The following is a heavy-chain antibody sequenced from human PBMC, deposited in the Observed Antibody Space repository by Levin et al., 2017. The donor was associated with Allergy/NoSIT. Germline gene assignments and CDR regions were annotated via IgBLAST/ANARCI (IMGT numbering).Heavy chain of an antibody. J-gene: IGHJ6*02. D-gene: IGHD6-6*01. CDR3: ARGKQYSSSSKGMVDV. Sequence: SETLSLTCAVYGGSFSGYYWSWIRQPPGKGLEWIGEINHSGSTNYNPSLKSRVTISVDTSKNQFSLKLSSVTAADTAVYYCARGKQYSSSSKGMVDVWGQGTTVTVSS. CDR1: GGSFSGYY. CDR2: INHSGST. V-gene: IGHV4-34*01.